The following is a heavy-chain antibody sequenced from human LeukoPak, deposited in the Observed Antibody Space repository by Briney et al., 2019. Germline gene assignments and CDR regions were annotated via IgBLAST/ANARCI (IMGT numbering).Heavy chain of an antibody. J-gene: IGHJ4*02. CDR3: TTSLGFFHEFDY. CDR2: IKSKTDGGTT. Sequence: SWIRQAPGKGLEWVGRIKSKTDGGTTDYAAPVKGRFTISRDDSKNTLYLQMNSLKTEDTAVYYCTTSLGFFHEFDYWGQGTLVTVSS. D-gene: IGHD3-16*01. V-gene: IGHV3-15*01.